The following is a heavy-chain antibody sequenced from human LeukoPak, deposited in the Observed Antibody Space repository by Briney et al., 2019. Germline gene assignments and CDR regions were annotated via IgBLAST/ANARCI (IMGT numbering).Heavy chain of an antibody. CDR2: IHPNSGGT. V-gene: IGHV1-2*02. Sequence: ASVKVSCKASGYTFTGYYMHWVRQAAGQGLEWMGWIHPNSGGTNYAQKFQGRVTMTRDTSISTAYMGLSRLRSDDTAVYYCARQGSTMVRGVIITGWFDPWGQGTLVTVSS. J-gene: IGHJ5*02. D-gene: IGHD3-10*01. CDR3: ARQGSTMVRGVIITGWFDP. CDR1: GYTFTGYY.